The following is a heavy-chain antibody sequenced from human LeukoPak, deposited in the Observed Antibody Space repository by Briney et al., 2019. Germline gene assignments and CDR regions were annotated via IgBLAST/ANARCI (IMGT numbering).Heavy chain of an antibody. CDR1: GYTFTSYG. CDR3: ARGVKRSSWYPDWYFDL. V-gene: IGHV1-18*01. D-gene: IGHD6-13*01. Sequence: ASVKVSCKASGYTFTSYGISWVRQAPGQGLEWMGWISAYNGNTNYAQKLQGRVTMTTDTSTSTAYMELRSLRSDGTAVYYCARGVKRSSWYPDWYFDLWGRGTLVTVSS. CDR2: ISAYNGNT. J-gene: IGHJ2*01.